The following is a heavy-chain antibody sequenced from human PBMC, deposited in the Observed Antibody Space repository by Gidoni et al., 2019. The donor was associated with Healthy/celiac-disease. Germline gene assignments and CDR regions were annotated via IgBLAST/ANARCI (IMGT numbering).Heavy chain of an antibody. Sequence: VQLVESGGGLVKPGGSLRLDWAASGFTLRRYCMNWVRQAPGKGLEWVSSISSSSSYIDYADSVKGRFTISRDNAKNSLYLQMNSLRAEDTAVYYCARGPLRFLEWLFEGDAFEIWGQGTMVTVSS. CDR1: GFTLRRYC. V-gene: IGHV3-21*01. J-gene: IGHJ3*02. D-gene: IGHD3-3*01. CDR3: ARGPLRFLEWLFEGDAFEI. CDR2: ISSSSSYI.